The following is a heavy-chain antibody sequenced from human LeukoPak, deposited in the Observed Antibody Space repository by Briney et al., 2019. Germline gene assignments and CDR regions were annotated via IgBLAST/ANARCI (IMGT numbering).Heavy chain of an antibody. CDR1: GYTFTGYY. CDR2: INPNSGGT. J-gene: IGHJ4*02. CDR3: ARDPYYYDSSGYPDY. D-gene: IGHD3-22*01. V-gene: IGHV1-2*02. Sequence: GASVTVSCKASGYTFTGYYMHWERQAPGPGHEWKGWINPNSGGTNYAQKSQGRVTMTRDTSISTAYMELSRLRSDDTAVYYCARDPYYYDSSGYPDYWGQGTLVTVSS.